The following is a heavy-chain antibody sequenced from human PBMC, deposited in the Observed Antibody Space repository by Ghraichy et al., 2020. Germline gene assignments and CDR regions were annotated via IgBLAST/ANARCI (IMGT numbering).Heavy chain of an antibody. V-gene: IGHV1-8*03. CDR2: MNPNSGNT. Sequence: ASVKVSCKASGYTFTSYDINWVRQATGQGLEWMGWMNPNSGNTGYAQKFQGRVTITRNTSISTAYMELSSLRSEDTAVYYCAREGRSVYGMDVWGQGTTVTVSS. D-gene: IGHD3-10*01. J-gene: IGHJ6*02. CDR3: AREGRSVYGMDV. CDR1: GYTFTSYD.